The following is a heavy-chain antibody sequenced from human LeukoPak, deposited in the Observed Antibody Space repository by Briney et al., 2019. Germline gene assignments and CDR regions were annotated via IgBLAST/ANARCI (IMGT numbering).Heavy chain of an antibody. CDR3: ARDLSFGSLDF. CDR1: GLILSTHG. J-gene: IGHJ4*02. Sequence: GGSLRLSCAASGLILSTHGMHWVHQAPGKGLEWVAGMWYDGSKKDYADSVKGRFTISRDMSKNTLNLQMNSLRVEDTAMFYCARDLSFGSLDFRGQGTLVTVSS. D-gene: IGHD1-26*01. CDR2: MWYDGSKK. V-gene: IGHV3-33*01.